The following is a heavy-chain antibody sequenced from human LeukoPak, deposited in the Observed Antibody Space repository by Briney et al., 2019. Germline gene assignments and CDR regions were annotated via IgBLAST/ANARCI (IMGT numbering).Heavy chain of an antibody. J-gene: IGHJ6*02. CDR3: ARDPPFYGMDV. Sequence: GRSLRLSCAASGFILNDYGMHWVRQAPGKGLEWVADIWFDKNQHFADSVKGRFAISRDNSKNTVYLQINSLRAEDTAVYYCARDPPFYGMDVWGQGTTVTVSS. V-gene: IGHV3-33*01. CDR1: GFILNDYG. CDR2: IWFDKNQ.